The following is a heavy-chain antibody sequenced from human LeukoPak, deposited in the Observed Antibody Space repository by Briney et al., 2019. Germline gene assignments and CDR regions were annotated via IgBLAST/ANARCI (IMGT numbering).Heavy chain of an antibody. CDR2: IIPNFEIA. CDR1: GGTFSNYA. Sequence: SVKVSCKVSGGTFSNYAISWVRQAPGQGLEWMGGIIPNFEIAKFAQKFQGRVTITADESTSTAYMELSSLRSEDTAVYYCARDLGIVRGYYMDVWGKGTTVTVSS. V-gene: IGHV1-69*13. CDR3: ARDLGIVRGYYMDV. J-gene: IGHJ6*03. D-gene: IGHD2/OR15-2a*01.